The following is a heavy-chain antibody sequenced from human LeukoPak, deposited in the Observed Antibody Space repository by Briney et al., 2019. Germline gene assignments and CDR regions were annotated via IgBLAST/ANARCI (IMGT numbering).Heavy chain of an antibody. J-gene: IGHJ4*02. CDR3: ARGTAGYHSSYFDY. CDR2: INSDGSAT. V-gene: IGHV3-74*01. Sequence: GGSLRLSCAASGFTVSSNYMTWVRQAPGKGLVWVSRINSDGSATAYADSVKGRFTISRDNAENTLYLQMNSLRAEDTAVYYCARGTAGYHSSYFDYWGQGTLVTVSS. D-gene: IGHD3-16*02. CDR1: GFTVSSNY.